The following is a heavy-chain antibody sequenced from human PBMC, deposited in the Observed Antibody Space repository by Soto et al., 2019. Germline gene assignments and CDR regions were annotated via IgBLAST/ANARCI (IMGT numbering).Heavy chain of an antibody. CDR3: AHVAAAGPFDS. CDR2: IYWDDDK. V-gene: IGHV2-5*08. Sequence: TLSLTCAVSGGSISSGGYSWSWIRQPPGKGLEWLALIYWDDDKRYSPSLKSRLTITKDTSKNQVVLTMTNMDPVDTATYYYAHVAAAGPFDSWGQGTLVTVSS. CDR1: GGSISSGGYS. D-gene: IGHD6-13*01. J-gene: IGHJ4*01.